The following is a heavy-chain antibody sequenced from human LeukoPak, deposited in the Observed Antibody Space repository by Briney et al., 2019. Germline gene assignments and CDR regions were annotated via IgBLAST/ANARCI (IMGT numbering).Heavy chain of an antibody. CDR1: GGSFSGYY. J-gene: IGHJ4*02. D-gene: IGHD2-21*01. CDR2: INHSGST. V-gene: IGHV4-34*01. Sequence: SETLSLTCAVYGGSFSGYYWSWIRQPPGKGLEWIGEINHSGSTNYNPPLKSRVTISVDTSKNQFSLKLSSVTAADTAVYYCARQALWFFDHWGQGTLVTVSS. CDR3: ARQALWFFDH.